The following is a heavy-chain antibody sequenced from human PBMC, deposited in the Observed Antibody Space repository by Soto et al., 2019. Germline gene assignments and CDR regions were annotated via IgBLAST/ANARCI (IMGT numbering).Heavy chain of an antibody. V-gene: IGHV4-30-4*01. CDR3: ARHWIAGSSIP. CDR1: GGSISSGDYY. D-gene: IGHD2-21*01. J-gene: IGHJ5*02. CDR2: IYYSGSA. Sequence: SETLSLTCTVSGGSISSGDYYWSWIRQPPGKGLEWIGYIYYSGSAYYNPSLKSPVTISVDTSKNQFSLKLSSVTAADTAVYYCARHWIAGSSIPWGQGTLVTVSS.